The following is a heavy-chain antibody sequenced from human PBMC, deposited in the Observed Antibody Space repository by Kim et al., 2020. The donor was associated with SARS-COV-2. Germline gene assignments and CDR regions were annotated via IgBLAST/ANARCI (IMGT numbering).Heavy chain of an antibody. J-gene: IGHJ4*02. CDR3: TRDFLLLWFGELDY. CDR1: GFTFGDYA. V-gene: IGHV3-49*04. Sequence: GGSLRLSCTASGFTFGDYAMSWVRQAPGKGLEWVGFIRSKAYGGTTEYAASVKGRFTISRDDSKSIAYLQMNSLKTEDTAVYYCTRDFLLLWFGELDYWGQGTLVTVCS. D-gene: IGHD3-10*01. CDR2: IRSKAYGGTT.